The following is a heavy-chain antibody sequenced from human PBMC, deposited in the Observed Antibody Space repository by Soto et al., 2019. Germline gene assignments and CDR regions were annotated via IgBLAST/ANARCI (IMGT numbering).Heavy chain of an antibody. CDR1: GYTFTGYY. J-gene: IGHJ6*02. Sequence: ASVKVSCKXSGYTFTGYYMHWVRQAPGQGLEWMGWINPNSGGTNYAQKFQGWVTMTRDTSISTAYMELSRLRSDDTAVYYCANGGRSGWTYSYYYGMDVWGQGTTVTVSS. V-gene: IGHV1-2*04. D-gene: IGHD6-19*01. CDR2: INPNSGGT. CDR3: ANGGRSGWTYSYYYGMDV.